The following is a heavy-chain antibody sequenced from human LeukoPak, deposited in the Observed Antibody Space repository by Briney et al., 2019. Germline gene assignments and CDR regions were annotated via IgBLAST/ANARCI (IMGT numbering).Heavy chain of an antibody. Sequence: GRSLRLSCAASGFTFSSYGMHWVRQAPGKGLEWVAVISYDGSNKYYADSVKGRFTISRDNSKNTLYLQMNSLRAEDTAVYYCAEEYYDFWSGYPILDYWGQGTLVTVSS. CDR3: AEEYYDFWSGYPILDY. CDR1: GFTFSSYG. V-gene: IGHV3-30*18. CDR2: ISYDGSNK. J-gene: IGHJ4*02. D-gene: IGHD3-3*01.